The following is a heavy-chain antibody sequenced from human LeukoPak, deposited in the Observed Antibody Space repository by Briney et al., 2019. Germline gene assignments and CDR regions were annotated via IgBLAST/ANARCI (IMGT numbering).Heavy chain of an antibody. J-gene: IGHJ3*02. V-gene: IGHV3-23*01. Sequence: GGSLRLSCAASGFTVSSNYMSWVRQAPGKGLEWVSAISGSGGSTYYADSVKGRFTISRDNSKNTLYLQMNSLRAEDTAVYYCAKDPVYYDFWSGSAFDIWGQGTMVTVSS. D-gene: IGHD3-3*01. CDR1: GFTVSSNY. CDR2: ISGSGGST. CDR3: AKDPVYYDFWSGSAFDI.